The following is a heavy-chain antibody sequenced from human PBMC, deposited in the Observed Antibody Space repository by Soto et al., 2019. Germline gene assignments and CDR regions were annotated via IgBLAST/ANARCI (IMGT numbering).Heavy chain of an antibody. J-gene: IGHJ6*03. D-gene: IGHD5-12*01. CDR2: MNPNSGNT. V-gene: IGHV1-8*01. CDR1: GYTFTSYD. Sequence: QVPLVQSGAEVKKPGASVKVSCKASGYTFTSYDINWVRQATGQGLEWMGWMNPNSGNTGYAQKFQGRVTMTRNTSISTAYMELSSLRSEDTAVYYCAREKYRGYDNYYYYYMDVWGKGSTVTVSS. CDR3: AREKYRGYDNYYYYYMDV.